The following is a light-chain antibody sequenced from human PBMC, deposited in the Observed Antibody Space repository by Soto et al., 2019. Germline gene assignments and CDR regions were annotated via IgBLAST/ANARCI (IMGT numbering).Light chain of an antibody. CDR2: DAS. J-gene: IGKJ5*01. CDR1: QSISSW. V-gene: IGKV1-5*01. CDR3: QQYDSYPIT. Sequence: DIQMTQSPSTLSASVGDRVTITCRASQSISSWLAWYQQKPGKAPKILIYDASSLESGVPSRFRGSGSGTDYTLTLSSLQPEDFATYYCQQYDSYPITFGQGTRLEIK.